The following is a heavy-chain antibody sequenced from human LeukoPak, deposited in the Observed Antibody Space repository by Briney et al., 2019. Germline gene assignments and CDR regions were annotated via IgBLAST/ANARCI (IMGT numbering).Heavy chain of an antibody. CDR1: GFTFTDYY. V-gene: IGHV1-2*02. J-gene: IGHJ4*02. CDR3: ARDRSRVLDY. D-gene: IGHD3-3*01. Sequence: ASVKVSCKASGFTFTDYYMHWVRQAPGQGPEWMGWINPVSGGTDFAQKFQGRVTFSGDLSITTVYMDLRRLRFDDTAVYYCARDRSRVLDYWGQGTVVTVSS. CDR2: INPVSGGT.